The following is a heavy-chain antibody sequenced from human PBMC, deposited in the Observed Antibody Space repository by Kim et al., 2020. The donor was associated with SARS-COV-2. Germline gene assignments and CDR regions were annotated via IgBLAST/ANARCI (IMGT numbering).Heavy chain of an antibody. D-gene: IGHD4-17*01. Sequence: SETLSLICTVSGGSISSYYWSWIRQPPGKGLEWIGYIYYSGSTNYNPSLKSRVTISVDTSKNQFSLKLSSVTAADTAVYYCARTHDYGDYRLYGMDVWGQGTTVTVSS. V-gene: IGHV4-59*01. CDR3: ARTHDYGDYRLYGMDV. J-gene: IGHJ6*02. CDR1: GGSISSYY. CDR2: IYYSGST.